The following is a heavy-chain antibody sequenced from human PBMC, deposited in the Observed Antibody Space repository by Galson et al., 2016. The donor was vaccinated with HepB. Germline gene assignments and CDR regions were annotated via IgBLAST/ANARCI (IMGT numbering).Heavy chain of an antibody. D-gene: IGHD1-26*01. Sequence: SETLSLTCTVSGGSISSYYWSWIRQPPGKGLEWIGYIYYSGGTNYNPSLKSRVTITVDTSKNQFSLKLSSVTAADTAVYYCARHPYSGSGIDYWGQGTLVTVSS. J-gene: IGHJ4*02. CDR2: IYYSGGT. CDR1: GGSISSYY. CDR3: ARHPYSGSGIDY. V-gene: IGHV4-59*08.